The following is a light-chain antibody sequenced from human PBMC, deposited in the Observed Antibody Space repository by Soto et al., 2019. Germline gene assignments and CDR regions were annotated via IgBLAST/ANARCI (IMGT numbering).Light chain of an antibody. CDR3: SSYTSSSTPHVI. CDR1: SSDVGGYNY. CDR2: DVH. Sequence: QSALTQPASVSGSPGQSITISCTGTSSDVGGYNYVCWYQQHPGKAPKLMIYDVHNRPSGVSNRFSGSKSGNTASLTISGLQAEDEGDYYCSSYTSSSTPHVIFGGGTKLTVL. V-gene: IGLV2-14*03. J-gene: IGLJ2*01.